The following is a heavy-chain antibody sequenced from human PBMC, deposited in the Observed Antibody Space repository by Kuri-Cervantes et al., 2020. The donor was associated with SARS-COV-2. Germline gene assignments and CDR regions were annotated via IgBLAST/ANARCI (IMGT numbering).Heavy chain of an antibody. Sequence: GESLKISCGGSGFDFRIDWIHWIRQAPGKGLVWVARVDGDGIDTTYADSAKGRFTISRDNSKNTLYLEMNSLRTEDTAVYYCTKCGYSSYDYEVSFFDYWGQGTLVTVSS. CDR1: GFDFRIDW. V-gene: IGHV3-74*01. D-gene: IGHD5-12*01. J-gene: IGHJ4*02. CDR3: TKCGYSSYDYEVSFFDY. CDR2: VDGDGIDT.